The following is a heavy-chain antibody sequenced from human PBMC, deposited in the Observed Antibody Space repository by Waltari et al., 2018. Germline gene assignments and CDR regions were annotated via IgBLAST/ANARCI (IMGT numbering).Heavy chain of an antibody. CDR1: GGSFSGYY. Sequence: QVQLQQWCAGLLKPSETLSLTCAVYGGSFSGYYWSWIRQPPGKGLEWIGEINHSGSTNYNPSLKSRVTISVDTSKNQFSLKLSSVTAADTAVYYCASRTYYDFWSGSWEFDYWGQGTLVTVSS. CDR2: INHSGST. CDR3: ASRTYYDFWSGSWEFDY. J-gene: IGHJ4*02. V-gene: IGHV4-34*01. D-gene: IGHD3-3*01.